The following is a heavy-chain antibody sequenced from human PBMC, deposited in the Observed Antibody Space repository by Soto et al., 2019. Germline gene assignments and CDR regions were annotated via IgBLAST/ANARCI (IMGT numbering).Heavy chain of an antibody. V-gene: IGHV1-69*02. J-gene: IGHJ4*02. CDR1: GGTFSSYT. D-gene: IGHD3-3*01. CDR2: IIPILGIA. Sequence: SVKVSCKASGGTFSSYTISWVRQAPGQGLERMGRIIPILGIANYAQKFQGRVTITADKSMSTAYMELSSLSSEDTAVYYCAGTGPWSGPASHFDYWGQGTLVTVSS. CDR3: AGTGPWSGPASHFDY.